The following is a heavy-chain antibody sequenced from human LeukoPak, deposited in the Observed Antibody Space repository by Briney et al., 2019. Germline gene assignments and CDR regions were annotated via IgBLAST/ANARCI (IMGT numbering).Heavy chain of an antibody. CDR1: GFTFSSYA. CDR3: TRGAGGTITMAA. V-gene: IGHV3-23*01. Sequence: GGSLRLSCTPSGFTFSSYAMAWVRQAPGKGLQWVSSISGHGFDTFYPDSLKGRFTISRDNSKNTLYLQMNSLRADDTAVYYCTRGAGGTITMAAWGQGTLVTVSS. J-gene: IGHJ5*02. D-gene: IGHD3-10*01. CDR2: ISGHGFDT.